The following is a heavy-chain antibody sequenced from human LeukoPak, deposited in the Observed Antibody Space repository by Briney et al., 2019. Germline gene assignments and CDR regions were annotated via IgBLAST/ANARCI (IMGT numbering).Heavy chain of an antibody. Sequence: PGGSLRLSCAASGFTFSSYWMHWVRQAPGKGLVWVSRINSDGSSTSYADSVKGRFTISRDNAKNTLYLQMNSLRAEDTAVYYCAREGAGTTGTDYFDYWGQGTLVTVSS. D-gene: IGHD1-1*01. V-gene: IGHV3-74*01. CDR3: AREGAGTTGTDYFDY. CDR1: GFTFSSYW. J-gene: IGHJ4*02. CDR2: INSDGSST.